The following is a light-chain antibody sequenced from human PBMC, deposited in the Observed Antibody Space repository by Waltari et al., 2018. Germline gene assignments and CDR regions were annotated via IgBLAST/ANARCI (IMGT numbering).Light chain of an antibody. CDR2: YSS. CDR3: HQSRHLPHT. CDR1: QCIGSN. J-gene: IGKJ2*01. V-gene: IGKV6-21*01. Sequence: ETVLTQSPEFQSVTPKEQVTLTCRASQCIGSNLHWYQQKPNQSPKLLIKYSSQSLSGVPSRFSGSGSGTEFTLTIDSPQVEDAATYFCHQSRHLPHTFGQGTKLEIK.